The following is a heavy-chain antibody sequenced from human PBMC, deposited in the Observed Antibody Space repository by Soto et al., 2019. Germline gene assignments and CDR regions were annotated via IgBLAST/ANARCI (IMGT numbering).Heavy chain of an antibody. D-gene: IGHD6-13*01. CDR1: GFTFSSYG. J-gene: IGHJ5*02. CDR2: ISYEGDYQ. CDR3: AQSRAGSSWYEGES. V-gene: IGHV3-30*03. Sequence: QVQLVESGGGVVQPGRSLRLSCAASGFTFSSYGMQWVRQAPGKGLEWVAVISYEGDYQYYADSVKGRFTISRDNSKNTLYLQMTTLRPEDTAVYFCAQSRAGSSWYEGESWGPGTRVSVSS.